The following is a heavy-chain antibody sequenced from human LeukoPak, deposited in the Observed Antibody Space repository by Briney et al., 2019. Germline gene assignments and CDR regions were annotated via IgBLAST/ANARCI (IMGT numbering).Heavy chain of an antibody. CDR1: GFTFSSYA. J-gene: IGHJ4*02. Sequence: GGSLRLSCAASGFTFSSYAMHWGRQAPGKGLEYVSAISSNGGSTYYANSVKGRFTISRDNSKNTLYLQMGSLRAEDMAVYYCARNGGVGPSSGWFDYWGQGTLVTVSS. CDR3: ARNGGVGPSSGWFDY. V-gene: IGHV3-64*01. CDR2: ISSNGGST. D-gene: IGHD6-19*01.